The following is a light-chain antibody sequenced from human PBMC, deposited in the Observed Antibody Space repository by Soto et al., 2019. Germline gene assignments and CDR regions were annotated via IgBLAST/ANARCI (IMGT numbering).Light chain of an antibody. V-gene: IGLV2-14*01. CDR3: SSYTSSSTLYV. J-gene: IGLJ1*01. CDR1: SSDVGGYTY. Sequence: QSALTQPASVSGSPRQSITISCTGASSDVGGYTYVCWYQQHPGKAPNLMIYDVNNRPSGVSNRFSGSKSGNTASLTISGLQAEDEADYYCSSYTSSSTLYVFGTGTKLTVL. CDR2: DVN.